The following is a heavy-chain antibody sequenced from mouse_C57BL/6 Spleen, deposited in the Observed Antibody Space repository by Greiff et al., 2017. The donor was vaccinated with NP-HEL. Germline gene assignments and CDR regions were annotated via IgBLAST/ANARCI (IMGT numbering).Heavy chain of an antibody. CDR2: IDPSDSYT. V-gene: IGHV1-59*01. CDR3: ARSYYYGSSPSYDMDD. Sequence: QVQLQQPGAELVRPGTSVKLSCKASGYTFTSYWMHWVKQRPGQGLEWIGVIDPSDSYTNYNQKFKGKATLTVDTSSSTAYMQLSSLTSEDSAVYYCARSYYYGSSPSYDMDDWGQGTSVTVSS. CDR1: GYTFTSYW. J-gene: IGHJ4*01. D-gene: IGHD1-1*01.